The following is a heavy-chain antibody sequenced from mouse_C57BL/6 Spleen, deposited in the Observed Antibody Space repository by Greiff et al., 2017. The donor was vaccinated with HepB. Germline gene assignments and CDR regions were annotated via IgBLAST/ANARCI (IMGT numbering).Heavy chain of an antibody. Sequence: EVKLVESGGGLVQPGGSLSLSCAASGFTFTDYYMSWVRQPPGKALEWLGFIRNKANGYTTEYSASVKGRFTISRDNSQSILYLQMIALRAEDSATYYCARFDDYGSSYCDYWGQGTTLTVSS. CDR3: ARFDDYGSSYCDY. CDR2: IRNKANGYTT. D-gene: IGHD1-1*01. J-gene: IGHJ2*01. V-gene: IGHV7-3*01. CDR1: GFTFTDYY.